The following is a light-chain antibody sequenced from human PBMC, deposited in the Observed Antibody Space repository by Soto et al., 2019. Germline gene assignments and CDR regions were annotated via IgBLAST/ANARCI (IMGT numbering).Light chain of an antibody. CDR1: QTISSW. CDR2: AAS. J-gene: IGKJ4*02. CDR3: QQAHSFPLT. V-gene: IGKV1-12*01. Sequence: DIQMTQSPSSVSASVGDRVTITCRASQTISSWLAWYQQKPGIAPKLLIYAASSLQSGVPSRFSGSCSGTHFTLTISSLQPEYFATYYCQQAHSFPLTFGGGTKVEI.